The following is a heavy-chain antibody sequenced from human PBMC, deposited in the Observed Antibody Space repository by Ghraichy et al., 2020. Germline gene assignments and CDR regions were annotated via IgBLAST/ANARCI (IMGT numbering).Heavy chain of an antibody. D-gene: IGHD6-13*01. J-gene: IGHJ6*02. CDR3: ARCGFSTTWDYCYGMDV. CDR2: IYYSGST. V-gene: IGHV4-59*01. CDR1: GASISSYF. Sequence: SETLSLTCTVSGASISSYFWSWIRQPPGKGLEWIGYIYYSGSTNYNPSLKSRVTISVDTSKNQFSLKLSSVTAADTAMYYCARCGFSTTWDYCYGMDVWGQGTTVTVSS.